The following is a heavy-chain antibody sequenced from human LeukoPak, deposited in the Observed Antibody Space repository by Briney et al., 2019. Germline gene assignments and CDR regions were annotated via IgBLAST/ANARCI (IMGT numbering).Heavy chain of an antibody. CDR2: IYSGGST. J-gene: IGHJ3*02. V-gene: IGHV3-66*01. D-gene: IGHD1-1*01. CDR1: GFTVSSNY. CDR3: ARGGTDGLDI. Sequence: GGSLRLSCAASGFTVSSNYMTWVRQAPGKGLEWVSGIYSGGSTYYADSVKGRFTISRDNSKNTLYLQMNNLRAEDTAVYFCARGGTDGLDIWGQETMVTVSS.